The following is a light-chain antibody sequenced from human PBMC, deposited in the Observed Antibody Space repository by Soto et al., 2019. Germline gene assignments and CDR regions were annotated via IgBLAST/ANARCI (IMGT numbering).Light chain of an antibody. Sequence: EIVLTQSPGTLSLSPGERATLSCRANQSVSSSYLAWYQQKPGQAPRLLIYGASSRATGIPDRFSGSGSGTDFTLTISRLEPEDFAVYYCQQYCSSPNTVGQGTKLEIK. V-gene: IGKV3-20*01. CDR2: GAS. CDR1: QSVSSSY. J-gene: IGKJ2*01. CDR3: QQYCSSPNT.